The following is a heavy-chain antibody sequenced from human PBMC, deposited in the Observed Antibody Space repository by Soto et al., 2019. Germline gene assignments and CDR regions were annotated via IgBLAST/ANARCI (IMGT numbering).Heavy chain of an antibody. V-gene: IGHV1-69*13. Sequence: SVKVSCKASGGTFSSYAISWVRQAPGQGPEWMGGIIPIFGTANYAQKFQGRVTITADESTSTAYMELSSLRSEDTAVYYCATDPRGIIQLNYYYGMDVWGQGTTVTVSS. CDR1: GGTFSSYA. CDR2: IIPIFGTA. CDR3: ATDPRGIIQLNYYYGMDV. J-gene: IGHJ6*02. D-gene: IGHD5-18*01.